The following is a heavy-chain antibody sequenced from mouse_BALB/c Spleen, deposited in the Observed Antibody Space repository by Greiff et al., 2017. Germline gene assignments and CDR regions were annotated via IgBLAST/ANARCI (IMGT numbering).Heavy chain of an antibody. Sequence: EVKLVESGGDLVKPGGSLKLSCAASGFTFSSYGMSWVRQTPDKRLEWVATISSGGSYTYYPDSVKGRFTISRDNAKNTLYLQMSSLKSEDTAMYYCARHDGRRGYYFDYWGQGTTLTVSS. CDR1: GFTFSSYG. J-gene: IGHJ2*01. CDR3: ARHDGRRGYYFDY. D-gene: IGHD1-1*01. CDR2: ISSGGSYT. V-gene: IGHV5-6*01.